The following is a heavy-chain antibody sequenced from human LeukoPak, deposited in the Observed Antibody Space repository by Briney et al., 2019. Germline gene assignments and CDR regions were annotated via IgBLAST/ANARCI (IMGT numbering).Heavy chain of an antibody. V-gene: IGHV3-30-3*01. Sequence: PGGSLRLSCAASGFTFSSYAMHWVRQAPGKGLEWVAVISYDGSNKYYADSVKGRFTISRDNSKNTLYLQMNSLRAEDTAVYYCARTLRKKNSYYGMDVWGQGTTVTVSS. CDR3: ARTLRKKNSYYGMDV. J-gene: IGHJ6*02. CDR1: GFTFSSYA. CDR2: ISYDGSNK. D-gene: IGHD1-14*01.